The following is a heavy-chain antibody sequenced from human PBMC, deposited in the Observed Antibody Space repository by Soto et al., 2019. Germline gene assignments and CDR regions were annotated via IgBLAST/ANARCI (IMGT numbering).Heavy chain of an antibody. CDR2: INHSGST. J-gene: IGHJ6*02. Sequence: SETLSLTCAVYGGSFSGYYWSWIRQPPGKGLEWIGEINHSGSTNYNPSLKSRVTVSVDTSKNQFSLKLSSVTAADTAVYYCARGRLGAWYYYYGMDVWGQGTTVT. V-gene: IGHV4-34*01. D-gene: IGHD3-16*01. CDR3: ARGRLGAWYYYYGMDV. CDR1: GGSFSGYY.